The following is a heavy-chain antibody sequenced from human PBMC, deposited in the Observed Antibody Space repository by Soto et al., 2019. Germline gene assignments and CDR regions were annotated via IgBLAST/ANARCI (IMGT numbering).Heavy chain of an antibody. CDR1: GFTFSSYA. J-gene: IGHJ4*02. CDR3: ARGVATITYFDY. D-gene: IGHD5-12*01. V-gene: IGHV3-30-3*01. Sequence: QVQLVESGGGVVQPGRSLRLSCAASGFTFSSYAMHWVRQAPGKGLEWVAVISYDGSNKYYADSVKGRFTISRDNSKNTLYLEMNRLGAGDTAVYYCARGVATITYFDYWGQGTLVTVSS. CDR2: ISYDGSNK.